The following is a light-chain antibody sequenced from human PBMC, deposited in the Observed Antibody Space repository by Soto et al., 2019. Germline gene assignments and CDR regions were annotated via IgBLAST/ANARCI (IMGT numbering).Light chain of an antibody. CDR3: CSYAGSSNVV. V-gene: IGLV2-23*02. Sequence: QSVLTQPASVSGSPGQSITISCTGTSRDVGNYNLVSWYQEHPGKAPKLMMYEVSKRPSGVSNRFSGSKSGNTASLTISGLQAEDEADYYCCSYAGSSNVVFGGGTKLTVL. CDR1: SRDVGNYNL. J-gene: IGLJ2*01. CDR2: EVS.